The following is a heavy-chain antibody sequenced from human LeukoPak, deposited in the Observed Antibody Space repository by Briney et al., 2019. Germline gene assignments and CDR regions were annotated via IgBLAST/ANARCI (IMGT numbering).Heavy chain of an antibody. J-gene: IGHJ4*01. CDR1: GFTFSSYW. Sequence: TGGSLRLSCAASGFTFSSYWMSWVRQAPGKGLEWVANIKQDGSEKYYVDSVKGRFTISRDNAKNSLYLQMNSLRAEDTALYYCSIYPRSLLHWGHGTLVTVSS. D-gene: IGHD2-21*02. CDR2: IKQDGSEK. V-gene: IGHV3-7*03. CDR3: SIYPRSLLH.